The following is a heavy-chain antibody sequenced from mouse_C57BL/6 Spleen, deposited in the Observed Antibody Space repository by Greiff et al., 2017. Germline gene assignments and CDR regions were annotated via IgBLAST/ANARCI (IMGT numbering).Heavy chain of an antibody. CDR2: IDPSDSYT. J-gene: IGHJ1*03. CDR3: ESDRYYGSRYWYFDV. Sequence: VQLQQSGAELVMPGASVKLSCKASGYTFTSYWMHWVKQRPGQGLEWIGEIDPSDSYTNYNQKFKGKSTLTVDKSSSTAYMQLSSLTSEDSAVSYCESDRYYGSRYWYFDVWGTGTTVTVSS. CDR1: GYTFTSYW. V-gene: IGHV1-69*01. D-gene: IGHD1-1*01.